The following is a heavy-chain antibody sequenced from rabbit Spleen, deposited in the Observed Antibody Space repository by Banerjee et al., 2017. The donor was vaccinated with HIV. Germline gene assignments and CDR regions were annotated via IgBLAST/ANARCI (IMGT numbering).Heavy chain of an antibody. CDR1: GFDFSSYG. CDR3: ARSPNSYDDYGDLYYFAL. D-gene: IGHD2-1*01. J-gene: IGHJ4*01. V-gene: IGHV1S47*01. CDR2: IDLVFGST. Sequence: QEQLVESGGGLVQPGGSLKLSYKASGFDFSSYGVSWVRQAPGKGLEWIGYIDLVFGSTYYASWVNGRFTISSHNAQNTVDLQMNSLTAADTATYFCARSPNSYDDYGDLYYFALWGPGTLVTVS.